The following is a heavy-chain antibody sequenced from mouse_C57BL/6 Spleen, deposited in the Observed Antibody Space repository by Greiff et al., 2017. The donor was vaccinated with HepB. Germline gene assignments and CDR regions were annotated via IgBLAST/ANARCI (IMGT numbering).Heavy chain of an antibody. Sequence: QVQLKESGAELVMPGASVKLSCKASGYTFTSYWMHWVKQRPGQGLEWIGEIDPSDSYTNYNQKFKGKSTLTVDKSSSTAYMQLSSLTSEDSAVYYCARSRAFDYWGQGTTLTVSS. CDR3: ARSRAFDY. CDR2: IDPSDSYT. V-gene: IGHV1-69*01. CDR1: GYTFTSYW. J-gene: IGHJ2*01. D-gene: IGHD3-1*01.